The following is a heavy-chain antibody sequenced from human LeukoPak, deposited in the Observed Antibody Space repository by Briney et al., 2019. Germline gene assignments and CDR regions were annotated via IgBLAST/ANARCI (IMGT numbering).Heavy chain of an antibody. V-gene: IGHV3-33*01. CDR3: ARPRGSGSYFYFDS. Sequence: PGGSLRLSCAASGFTFSSYDMHWVRQAPGKGLEWVAVIWYDGSSRYYADSVSGRFNISRDNSKNTLYLQMNSLRAEDTAVYYCARPRGSGSYFYFDSWGQGTLVTVSS. D-gene: IGHD3-10*01. CDR2: IWYDGSSR. CDR1: GFTFSSYD. J-gene: IGHJ4*02.